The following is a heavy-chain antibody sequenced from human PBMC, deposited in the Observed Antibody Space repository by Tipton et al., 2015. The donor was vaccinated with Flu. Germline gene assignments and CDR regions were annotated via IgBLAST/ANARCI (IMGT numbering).Heavy chain of an antibody. CDR2: TYYSGST. CDR1: GGSISSYY. V-gene: IGHV4-59*01. Sequence: TLSLTCTASGGSISSYYWSWIRQPPGKGLEWIGYTYYSGSTNYNPSLKSRVTISADTSNNQFSLKLSSVTAADTAVYYCARGDCSSTSCLDYWGQGTLVTVSS. CDR3: ARGDCSSTSCLDY. J-gene: IGHJ4*02. D-gene: IGHD2-2*01.